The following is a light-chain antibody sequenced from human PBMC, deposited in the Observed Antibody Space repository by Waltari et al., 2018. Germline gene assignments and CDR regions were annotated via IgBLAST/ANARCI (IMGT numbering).Light chain of an antibody. Sequence: IVMTQSPDSLAVSLGERATTHCTSSQSVLFSSNNKNYLAWYQQQPGQPPKLLIYLASTRESGVPDRFSGSGSGTDFTLTISSLQAEDVAVYYCQQYFTTPWTFGQGTKVEIK. V-gene: IGKV4-1*01. J-gene: IGKJ1*01. CDR1: QSVLFSSNNKNY. CDR3: QQYFTTPWT. CDR2: LAS.